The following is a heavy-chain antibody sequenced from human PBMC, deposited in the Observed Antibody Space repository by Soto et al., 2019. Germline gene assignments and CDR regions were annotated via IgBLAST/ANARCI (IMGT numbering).Heavy chain of an antibody. J-gene: IGHJ6*02. D-gene: IGHD5-18*01. CDR1: GFTFSSYA. Sequence: TGGSLRLSCAASGFTFSSYAMHWVRQAPGKGLEWVAVISYDGSNKYYADSVKGRFTISRDNSKNTLYLQMNSLRAEDTAVYYCASHVVCPRYSYGLGMDVWGQGITVTVSS. V-gene: IGHV3-30-3*01. CDR2: ISYDGSNK. CDR3: ASHVVCPRYSYGLGMDV.